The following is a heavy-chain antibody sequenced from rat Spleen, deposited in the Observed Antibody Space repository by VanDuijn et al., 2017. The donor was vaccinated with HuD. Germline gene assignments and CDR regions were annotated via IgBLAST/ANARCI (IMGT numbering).Heavy chain of an antibody. CDR3: TREETLYWYFDF. V-gene: IGHV5-31*01. D-gene: IGHD3-4*01. CDR1: GFTFNNYW. J-gene: IGHJ1*01. CDR2: ISSSGGST. Sequence: EVQLVESGGGLVQPGRSMKLSCVTSGFTFNNYWLSWVRQTPGKGLEWVATISSSGGSTYYRDSVKGRFTISRDNAESTLYLQMNSLRSEDTATYYCTREETLYWYFDFWGPGTMVTVSS.